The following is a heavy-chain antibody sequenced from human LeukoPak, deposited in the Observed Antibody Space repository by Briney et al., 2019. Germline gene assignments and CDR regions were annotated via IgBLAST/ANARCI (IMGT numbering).Heavy chain of an antibody. V-gene: IGHV1-18*01. D-gene: IGHD3-10*01. Sequence: VASVKVSCKASGYTFTTYAISWVRQAPGQGLEWMGWISAYNGNTNYAQKLQGRVTMTTDTSTSTAYMELRSLRSDDTAVYYCASVGLPSYGSGSYSSWFDPWGQGTLVTVSS. CDR1: GYTFTTYA. J-gene: IGHJ5*02. CDR3: ASVGLPSYGSGSYSSWFDP. CDR2: ISAYNGNT.